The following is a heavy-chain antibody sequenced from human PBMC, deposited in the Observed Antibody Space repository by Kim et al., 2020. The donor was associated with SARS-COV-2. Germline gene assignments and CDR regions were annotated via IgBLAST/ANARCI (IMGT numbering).Heavy chain of an antibody. CDR2: IGTAGDT. Sequence: GGSLRLSCAASGFTFSSYDMHWVRQATGKGLEWVSAIGTAGDTYYPGSVKGRFTISRENAKNSLYLQMNSLRAGDTAVYYCARGGGSGSYSGDAFDIWCQGTMVTGSS. J-gene: IGHJ3*02. D-gene: IGHD3-10*01. CDR1: GFTFSSYD. CDR3: ARGGGSGSYSGDAFDI. V-gene: IGHV3-13*04.